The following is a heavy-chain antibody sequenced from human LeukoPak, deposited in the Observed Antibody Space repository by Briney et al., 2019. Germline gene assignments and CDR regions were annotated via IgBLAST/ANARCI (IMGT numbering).Heavy chain of an antibody. CDR1: GGSFSGYY. Sequence: ETLSLTCAVYGGSFSGYYWSWVRQAPGKGLEWVSAISGSGGSTYYADSVKGRFTISRDNSKNTLYLQMNSPRAEDTAVYYCAKEGGGLLWFGESYFDYWGQGTLVTVSS. J-gene: IGHJ4*02. D-gene: IGHD3-10*01. CDR2: ISGSGGST. CDR3: AKEGGGLLWFGESYFDY. V-gene: IGHV3-23*01.